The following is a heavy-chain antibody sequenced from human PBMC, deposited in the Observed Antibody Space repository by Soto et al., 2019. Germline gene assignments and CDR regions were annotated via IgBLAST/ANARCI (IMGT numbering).Heavy chain of an antibody. V-gene: IGHV3-30*18. D-gene: IGHD5-12*01. J-gene: IGHJ6*02. CDR1: EFSFSSHG. CDR3: VNDVDSTWSLGRGMDL. Sequence: QLVDSGGGVVQSGTSLRLSCAASEFSFSSHGMHWVRQAPGKGLEWVAVITFDGSKTYYADSVKGRFTISRDNSKDTLYLQMNSLRTEDTGVYYCVNDVDSTWSLGRGMDLWGQGTTVTVSS. CDR2: ITFDGSKT.